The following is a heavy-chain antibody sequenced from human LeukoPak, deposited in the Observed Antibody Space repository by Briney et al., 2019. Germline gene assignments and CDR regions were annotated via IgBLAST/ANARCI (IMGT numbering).Heavy chain of an antibody. CDR3: ARGRGGTMVRGLKCNWFDP. D-gene: IGHD3-10*01. CDR1: GYTFTSYD. CDR2: MNPNSGNT. J-gene: IGHJ5*02. Sequence: ASVKVSCKASGYTFTSYDINWVRQATGQGLEWMGWMNPNSGNTGYAQKFQGRVTITRNTSISSAYMELSSLRSEDTAVYYCARGRGGTMVRGLKCNWFDPWGQGTLVTVSS. V-gene: IGHV1-8*02.